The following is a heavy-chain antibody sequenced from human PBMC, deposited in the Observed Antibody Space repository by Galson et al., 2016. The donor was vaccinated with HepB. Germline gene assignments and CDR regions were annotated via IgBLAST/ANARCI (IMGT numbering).Heavy chain of an antibody. CDR1: SLIHYY. CDR2: IYYNGHT. V-gene: IGHV4-59*01. Sequence: SLIHYYWGWVRQPPGKGLEWIGHIYYNGHTTYNLSLTSRLSMSVDTSSNQFSLKLSSVTAADTAVYYCAREGDGYIIDHWGQGTLVTVSS. D-gene: IGHD5-24*01. CDR3: AREGDGYIIDH. J-gene: IGHJ4*02.